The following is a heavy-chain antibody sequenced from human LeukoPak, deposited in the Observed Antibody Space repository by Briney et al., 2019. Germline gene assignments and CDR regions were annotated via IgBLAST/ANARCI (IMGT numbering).Heavy chain of an antibody. V-gene: IGHV1-69*04. CDR3: ARGGAAAGRGFFDY. CDR1: GGTFSSYA. Sequence: SVKVSCKASGGTFSSYAISWVRQAPGQGLEWMGRIIPILGIANYAQKFQGRVTITADKSTSTAYMELSSLRSEDTAVYYCARGGAAAGRGFFDYWGQGTLVTVPS. CDR2: IIPILGIA. J-gene: IGHJ4*02. D-gene: IGHD6-13*01.